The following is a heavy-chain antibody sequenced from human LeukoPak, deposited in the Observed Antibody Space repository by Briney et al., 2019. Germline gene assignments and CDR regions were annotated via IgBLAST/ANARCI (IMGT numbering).Heavy chain of an antibody. CDR1: GFTFSHYG. CDR2: IWSDGTNK. CDR3: AKDAQRGFDYSNSLEY. D-gene: IGHD4-11*01. Sequence: PGRSLTLSCAASGFTFSHYGMHRVRQAPGKGLEWVAVIWSDGTNKYYADSVKGRFTIYRDDSQNRVFLQMNSLRAEDTALYYCAKDAQRGFDYSNSLEYWGQGALVSVSS. V-gene: IGHV3-33*06. J-gene: IGHJ4*02.